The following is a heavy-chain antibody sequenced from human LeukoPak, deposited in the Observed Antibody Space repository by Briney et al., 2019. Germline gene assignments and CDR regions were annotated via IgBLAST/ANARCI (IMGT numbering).Heavy chain of an antibody. J-gene: IGHJ4*02. CDR2: INHSGST. V-gene: IGHV4-34*01. CDR1: GGSFSGYY. D-gene: IGHD6-13*01. CDR3: ARKVAAAGRELHFDY. Sequence: PSETLSLTCAVYGGSFSGYYWSWIRQPPGKGLEWIGEINHSGSTNYNPSLKSRVTISVDTSKNQFSLKLSSVTAADTAVYYCARKVAAAGRELHFDYWGQGTLVTVSS.